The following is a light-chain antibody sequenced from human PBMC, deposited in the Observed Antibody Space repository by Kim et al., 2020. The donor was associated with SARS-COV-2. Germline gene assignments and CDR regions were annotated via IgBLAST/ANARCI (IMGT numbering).Light chain of an antibody. CDR1: NIGRKS. Sequence: AQGKTAWITCGGNNIGRKSVHWYQQKPGQAPVLVIYYDSDRPSGIPARFSGSNSGNTATLTISRVEAGDEADYYCQVWDSSSDHVVFGGGTQLTVL. CDR2: YDS. J-gene: IGLJ2*01. CDR3: QVWDSSSDHVV. V-gene: IGLV3-21*04.